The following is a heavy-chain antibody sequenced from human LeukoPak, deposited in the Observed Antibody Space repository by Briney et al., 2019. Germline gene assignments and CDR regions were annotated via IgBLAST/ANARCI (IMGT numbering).Heavy chain of an antibody. CDR2: IRYDGSNK. D-gene: IGHD6-13*01. J-gene: IGHJ4*02. Sequence: GGSLRLSCAASGFTFSSYGMHWLRQAPGKGLEWVAFIRYDGSNKYYADSVKGRFTISRDNSKNTLYLQMNSLRAEDTAVYYLAKHPAGTKAYFDYWGQGTLVTVSS. CDR1: GFTFSSYG. CDR3: AKHPAGTKAYFDY. V-gene: IGHV3-30*02.